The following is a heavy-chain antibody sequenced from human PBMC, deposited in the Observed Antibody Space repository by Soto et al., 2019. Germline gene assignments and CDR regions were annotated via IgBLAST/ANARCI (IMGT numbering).Heavy chain of an antibody. J-gene: IGHJ3*01. CDR2: IWCDGSSI. CDR3: ARAPLPSTVREFDV. Sequence: PGGSLRLSCAVSGFTFSSYGMSWVRQAPGKGLEWVSGIWCDGSSICYADSVKGRFTISRDNSKNTLYLQINSLRAEDTAVYYCARAPLPSTVREFDVWGQGTVVTVSS. CDR1: GFTFSSYG. V-gene: IGHV3-33*01. D-gene: IGHD4-17*01.